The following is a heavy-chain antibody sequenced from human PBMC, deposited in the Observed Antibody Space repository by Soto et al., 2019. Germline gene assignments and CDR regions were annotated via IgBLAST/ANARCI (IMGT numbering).Heavy chain of an antibody. Sequence: QVQLVESGGGVVQPGRSLRLSCAASGFTFSSYAMHWVCQAPGKGLEWVAVISYDGSNKYYADSVKGRFTISRDNSKNTLYLQMNSLRAEDTAVYYCARVPSRAYYYYSMDVWGQGTTVTVSS. CDR3: ARVPSRAYYYYSMDV. V-gene: IGHV3-30-3*01. CDR2: ISYDGSNK. J-gene: IGHJ6*02. CDR1: GFTFSSYA.